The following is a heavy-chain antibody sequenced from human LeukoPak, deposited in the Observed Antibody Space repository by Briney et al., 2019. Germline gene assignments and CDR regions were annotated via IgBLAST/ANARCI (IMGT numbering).Heavy chain of an antibody. V-gene: IGHV4-59*08. CDR1: GGSISTYY. Sequence: SETLSLTCTVSGGSISTYYWSWIRQPPGKGLEWIGNIYYSGSTNYNPSLRSRVTISVDTSKNQFSLKLSSVTAADTAVYYCARQSTYYYDSSGYYGGCYFDYWGQGTLVTVSS. D-gene: IGHD3-22*01. J-gene: IGHJ4*03. CDR3: ARQSTYYYDSSGYYGGCYFDY. CDR2: IYYSGST.